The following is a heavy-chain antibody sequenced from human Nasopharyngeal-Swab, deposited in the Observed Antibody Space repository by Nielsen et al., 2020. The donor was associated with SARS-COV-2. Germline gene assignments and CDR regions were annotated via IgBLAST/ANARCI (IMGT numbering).Heavy chain of an antibody. CDR1: GFTLRSYA. J-gene: IGHJ4*02. CDR3: ARDRVGWSIDY. CDR2: ISYDGSNK. V-gene: IGHV3-30*04. Sequence: LSLTCAAPGFTLRSYAMHWVRQAPGKGLEWGAVISYDGSNKYYADSVKGRFTISRDNSKNTLYLQMNSLRPEDTAVYYCARDRVGWSIDYWGQGTLVTVSS. D-gene: IGHD2-15*01.